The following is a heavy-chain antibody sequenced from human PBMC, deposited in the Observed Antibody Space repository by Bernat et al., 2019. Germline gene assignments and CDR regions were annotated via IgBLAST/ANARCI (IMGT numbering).Heavy chain of an antibody. Sequence: EVQLVESGGGLVKPGGSLRLSCAASGFTFSNAWMSWVRQAPGKGLEWVGRIKSKTDGGTTDYAAPVKGRFTISRDDSKNTLYLQMNSLKTEDTAVYYCTTLTPIAGADPFDYWGQGTLVTVSS. CDR2: IKSKTDGGTT. D-gene: IGHD6-19*01. V-gene: IGHV3-15*01. J-gene: IGHJ4*02. CDR3: TTLTPIAGADPFDY. CDR1: GFTFSNAW.